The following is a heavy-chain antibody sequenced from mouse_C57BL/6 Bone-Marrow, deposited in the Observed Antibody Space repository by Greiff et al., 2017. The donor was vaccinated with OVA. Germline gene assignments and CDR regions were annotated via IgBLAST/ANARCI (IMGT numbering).Heavy chain of an antibody. CDR1: GYTFTSYG. D-gene: IGHD1-1*01. CDR2: IYPRSGDT. CDR3: ANRGVLLLLFDY. V-gene: IGHV1-81*01. Sequence: VKLQESGAELVRPGASVKLSCKASGYTFTSYGISWVKQRTGQGLEWIGEIYPRSGDTYYNEKFRGKATLTGDKSSSTAYIDLRSLTSKHSAVYFCANRGVLLLLFDYWGQGTTLTVSS. J-gene: IGHJ2*01.